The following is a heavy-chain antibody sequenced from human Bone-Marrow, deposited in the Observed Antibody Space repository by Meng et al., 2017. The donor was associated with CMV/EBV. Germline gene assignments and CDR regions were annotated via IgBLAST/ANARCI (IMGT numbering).Heavy chain of an antibody. CDR1: GYTFTSYD. J-gene: IGHJ6*02. CDR2: MNPNSGNT. V-gene: IGHV1-8*01. Sequence: SVKVYCKAAGYTFTSYDINWVRQATGQGLEWMGWMNPNSGNTGYAQKFQGRVTMTRNTSISTAYMELSSLRSEDTAVYYCARGLTTMVRGVIITIYYYYGMDVWGQGTTVTVSS. CDR3: ARGLTTMVRGVIITIYYYYGMDV. D-gene: IGHD3-10*01.